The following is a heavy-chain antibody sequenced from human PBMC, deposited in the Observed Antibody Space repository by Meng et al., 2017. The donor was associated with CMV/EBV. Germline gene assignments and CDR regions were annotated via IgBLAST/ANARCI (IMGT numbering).Heavy chain of an antibody. Sequence: GGSLGLSCAASGFTFSSYGMHWVRQPPGKGLEWVAFIRYDGSSKYYADSVKGRFTISRDNSKNTLYLQMNSLRCEDTAVYYCAKGDGIWGQGTLVTVSS. CDR2: IRYDGSSK. D-gene: IGHD3-16*01. CDR1: GFTFSSYG. CDR3: AKGDGI. V-gene: IGHV3-30*02. J-gene: IGHJ4*02.